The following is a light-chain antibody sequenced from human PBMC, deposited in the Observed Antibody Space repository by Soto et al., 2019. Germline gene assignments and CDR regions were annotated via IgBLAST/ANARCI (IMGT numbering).Light chain of an antibody. CDR2: DAS. CDR1: QSISSW. J-gene: IGKJ1*01. Sequence: DIQMTQSPSTLSASVGDRVTITCRASQSISSWLAWYQQKPGKAPKLLIYDASSLESGVPSRFSGSGSGTEFTLTISSLQPDYFATYYRQQYNSYWTFGQWTKVEIK. V-gene: IGKV1-5*01. CDR3: QQYNSYWT.